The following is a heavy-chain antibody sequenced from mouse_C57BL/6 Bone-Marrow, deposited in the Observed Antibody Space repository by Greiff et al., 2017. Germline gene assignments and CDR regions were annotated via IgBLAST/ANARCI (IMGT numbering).Heavy chain of an antibody. D-gene: IGHD2-4*01. Sequence: QVQLQQSGPELVKPGASVKISCKASGYAFSSSWMNWVKQRPGKGLEWIGRFYPGDGDTNYNGKFKGKATLTADKSSSTAYMQLSSLTSEDSAVYFCAGDYDRDVAYWGQGTLVTVSA. CDR2: FYPGDGDT. CDR1: GYAFSSSW. J-gene: IGHJ3*01. V-gene: IGHV1-82*01. CDR3: AGDYDRDVAY.